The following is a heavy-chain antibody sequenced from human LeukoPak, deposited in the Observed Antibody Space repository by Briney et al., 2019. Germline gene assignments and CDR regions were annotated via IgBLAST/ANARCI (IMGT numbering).Heavy chain of an antibody. CDR1: GFTFSSYW. CDR3: AKNKWFGEDATFIDY. D-gene: IGHD3-10*01. J-gene: IGHJ4*02. V-gene: IGHV3-9*01. Sequence: GGSLRLSCAASGFTFSSYWMSWVRQAPGKGLEWVSGISWNSGSIGYADSVKGRFTISRDNAKNSLYLQMNSLRAEDTALYYCAKNKWFGEDATFIDYWGQGTLVTVSS. CDR2: ISWNSGSI.